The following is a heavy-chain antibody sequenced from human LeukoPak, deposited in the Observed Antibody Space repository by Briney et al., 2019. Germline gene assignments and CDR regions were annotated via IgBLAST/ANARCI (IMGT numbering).Heavy chain of an antibody. CDR3: ARRGCSSTSCYFLDY. CDR1: GFTFSSCS. D-gene: IGHD2-2*01. J-gene: IGHJ4*02. V-gene: IGHV3-21*01. Sequence: GGSLRLSCAASGFTFSSCSMNWVRQAPGKGLEWVSSISSSSSYIYYADSVKGRFTISRDNAKNSLYLKMTSLRAEDTAVYYCARRGCSSTSCYFLDYWGQGTLVTVSS. CDR2: ISSSSSYI.